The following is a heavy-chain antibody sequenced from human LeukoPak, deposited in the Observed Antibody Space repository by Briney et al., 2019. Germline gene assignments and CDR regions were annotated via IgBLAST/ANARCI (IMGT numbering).Heavy chain of an antibody. V-gene: IGHV4-59*01. J-gene: IGHJ4*02. Sequence: SETLSLTCTVAGGAISSYYWSWIRQPPGKGLEWIGYIYYSGSTNYNPSLKSRVTISVDTSKNQFPLKLSSVTAADTAVYYCARVRTHYGDYAFFDYWGQGALVTVSS. D-gene: IGHD4-17*01. CDR2: IYYSGST. CDR3: ARVRTHYGDYAFFDY. CDR1: GGAISSYY.